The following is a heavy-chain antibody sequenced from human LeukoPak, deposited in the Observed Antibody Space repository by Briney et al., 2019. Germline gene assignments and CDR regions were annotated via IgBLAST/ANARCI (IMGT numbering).Heavy chain of an antibody. CDR2: INTNTGNP. Sequence: ASVKVSCKASGYTFTSYAMNWVRQAPGQGLEWMGWINTNTGNPTYAQGFTGRFVFSLDTSVSTAYLQISSLKAEDTAVYYCARERFVVVTAIDLNWQVAFDIWGQGTMVTVSS. V-gene: IGHV7-4-1*02. CDR3: ARERFVVVTAIDLNWQVAFDI. D-gene: IGHD2-21*02. J-gene: IGHJ3*02. CDR1: GYTFTSYA.